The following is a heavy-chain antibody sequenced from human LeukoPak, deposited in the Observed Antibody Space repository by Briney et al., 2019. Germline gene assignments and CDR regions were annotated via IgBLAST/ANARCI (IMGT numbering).Heavy chain of an antibody. D-gene: IGHD4-17*01. Sequence: GGSLRLSCAASGFTFSSYGISWVRQAPGKGLEWVSAISGRGYSTYYADSVKGRFTISRDNSKNTLYLQMNSLRAEDTAVYYCAKYYGDDPDYYYYMDVWGKGTTVTISS. V-gene: IGHV3-23*01. CDR1: GFTFSSYG. J-gene: IGHJ6*03. CDR3: AKYYGDDPDYYYYMDV. CDR2: ISGRGYST.